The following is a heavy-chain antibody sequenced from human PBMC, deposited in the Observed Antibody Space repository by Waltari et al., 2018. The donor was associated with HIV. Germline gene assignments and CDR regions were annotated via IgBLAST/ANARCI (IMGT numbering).Heavy chain of an antibody. CDR1: GGSISSSSYY. V-gene: IGHV4-39*01. CDR3: ARHESSAHDSSGLHLWYFDL. Sequence: QLQLQESGPGLVKPSETLSLTCTVSGGSISSSSYYWGWIRQPPGKGLEWIGSIYYSGSTYYNPSLKSRVTISVDTSKNQFSLKLSSVTAADTAVYYCARHESSAHDSSGLHLWYFDLWGRGTLVTVSS. D-gene: IGHD3-22*01. CDR2: IYYSGST. J-gene: IGHJ2*01.